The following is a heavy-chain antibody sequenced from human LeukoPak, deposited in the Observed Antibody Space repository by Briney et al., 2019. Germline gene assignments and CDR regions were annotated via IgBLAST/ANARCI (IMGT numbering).Heavy chain of an antibody. CDR3: AREGNDYYYDQ. V-gene: IGHV3-21*01. CDR2: ITGDCKYI. Sequence: PGGSLRLSCAASGFTFSSFGMHWVRQAPGKGLEWVSSITGDCKYITYADSVKGRFTISRDNAKNSLYLQVASLRGDDTATYYCAREGNDYYYDQWGQGTLVTVSP. D-gene: IGHD3-16*01. CDR1: GFTFSSFG. J-gene: IGHJ4*02.